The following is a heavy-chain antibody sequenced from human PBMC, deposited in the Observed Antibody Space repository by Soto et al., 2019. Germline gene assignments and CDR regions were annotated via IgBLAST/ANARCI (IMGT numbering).Heavy chain of an antibody. J-gene: IGHJ4*02. CDR3: ARGGPYGGYGANY. Sequence: SETLSLTCVVSGGSLSSYYWSWIRQPPGKGLEWIGEINHSGSTNYNPSLKSRVTISVDTSKNQFSLKLSSVTAADTAVYYCARGGPYGGYGANYWGQGTLVTSPQ. V-gene: IGHV4-34*01. CDR2: INHSGST. D-gene: IGHD5-12*01. CDR1: GGSLSSYY.